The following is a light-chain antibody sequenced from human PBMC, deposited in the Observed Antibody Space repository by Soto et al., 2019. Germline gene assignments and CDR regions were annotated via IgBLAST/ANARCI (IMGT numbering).Light chain of an antibody. CDR3: QQYNSYRT. V-gene: IGKV1-5*01. CDR1: QSISRW. J-gene: IGKJ1*01. CDR2: DAS. Sequence: DIQMTQSPSTLCASVGDRVTITCRARQSISRWLAWYQQKPGKAPKLLIYDASILESGVPSRFTGSGSGTEFTLTISSLQPDDFATYYCQQYNSYRTFGQGTKVDIK.